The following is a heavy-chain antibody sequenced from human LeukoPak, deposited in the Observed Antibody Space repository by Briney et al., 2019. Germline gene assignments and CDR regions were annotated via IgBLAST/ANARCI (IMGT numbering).Heavy chain of an antibody. V-gene: IGHV3-23*01. CDR3: VRETTSNYGAFDL. CDR2: ISGTGGTT. J-gene: IGHJ3*01. D-gene: IGHD3-9*01. CDR1: GFSFTNYA. Sequence: PGGSLRLSCVASGFSFTNYAMSWVRQSPGKGLEWVSAISGTGGTTYYADSVKGRFTISRDNSKSTVYVQMNSLRAEDTAVYYCVRETTSNYGAFDLWGQGTLVTVSS.